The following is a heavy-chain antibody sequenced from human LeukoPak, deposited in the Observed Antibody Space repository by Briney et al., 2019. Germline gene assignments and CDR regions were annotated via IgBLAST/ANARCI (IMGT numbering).Heavy chain of an antibody. J-gene: IGHJ3*02. D-gene: IGHD3-10*01. CDR2: IRSSSSTI. V-gene: IGHV3-48*04. CDR1: GFTFSSYS. Sequence: GGSLRLSCAASGFTFSSYSMNWVRQAPGKGLEWVSYIRSSSSTIYYADSLKGRFTISRDNAKNSLYLQMTSLRAEDTAVYFCARDFLTGPNTGGAFDIWGQGTMVTVSS. CDR3: ARDFLTGPNTGGAFDI.